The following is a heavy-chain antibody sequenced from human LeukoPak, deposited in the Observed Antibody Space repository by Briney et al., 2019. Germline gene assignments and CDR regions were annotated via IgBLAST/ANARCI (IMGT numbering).Heavy chain of an antibody. J-gene: IGHJ4*02. D-gene: IGHD5-12*01. CDR2: IKQDESEK. CDR1: GFTFSNYW. Sequence: PGGSLRLSCAASGFTFSNYWMSWVRQAPGKVLEWVANIKQDESEKFYVDSVKGRFTISRDNAKNSLYLRMNSLRAEDTAVYYCARDPSGSDFDYWGQGTLVTVSS. CDR3: ARDPSGSDFDY. V-gene: IGHV3-7*01.